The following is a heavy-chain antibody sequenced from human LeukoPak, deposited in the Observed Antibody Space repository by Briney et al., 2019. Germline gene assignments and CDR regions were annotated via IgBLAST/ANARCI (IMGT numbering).Heavy chain of an antibody. D-gene: IGHD1-26*01. V-gene: IGHV4-59*12. Sequence: SETLSLTCTVSGGSISTYYWTWIRQPPGKGLEWIGYIYYSGSTNYNPSLKSRVTISVDTSKNQFSLKLSSVTAADTAVYYCARGRRSWDYFDYWGQGTLVTVSS. CDR1: GGSISTYY. CDR2: IYYSGST. J-gene: IGHJ4*02. CDR3: ARGRRSWDYFDY.